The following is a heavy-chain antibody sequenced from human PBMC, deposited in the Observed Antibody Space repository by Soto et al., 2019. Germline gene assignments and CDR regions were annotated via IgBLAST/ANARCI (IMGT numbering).Heavy chain of an antibody. D-gene: IGHD3-10*01. CDR1: GFTFSSYG. Sequence: PGGSLRLSCAASGFTFSSYGMHWVRQAPGKGLEWVAVIWYDGSNKYYADSVKGRFTISRDNSKNTLYLQMNSLRAEDTAVYYCASSYYYGSGSYQVPGYWGQGTLVTVSS. J-gene: IGHJ4*02. V-gene: IGHV3-33*01. CDR3: ASSYYYGSGSYQVPGY. CDR2: IWYDGSNK.